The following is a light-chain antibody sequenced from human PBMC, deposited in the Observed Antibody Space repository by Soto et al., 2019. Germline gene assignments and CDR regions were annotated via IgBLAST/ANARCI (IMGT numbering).Light chain of an antibody. CDR2: GAS. CDR3: QQYNNWPGWT. CDR1: QSISNN. J-gene: IGKJ1*01. V-gene: IGKV3-15*01. Sequence: EIVMMQSPATLSVSLGQRATLSCRASQSISNNLAWYQQKPGQAPRLLIYGASTRATGIPARFSGSGSGTEFTLTISSLQSEDFAVYYCQQYNNWPGWTFGQGTKVEIK.